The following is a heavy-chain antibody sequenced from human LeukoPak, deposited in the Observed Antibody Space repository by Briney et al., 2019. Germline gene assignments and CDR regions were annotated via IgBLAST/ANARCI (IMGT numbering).Heavy chain of an antibody. V-gene: IGHV3-30*04. CDR3: ARAPRPKDSSGWDGAFDI. D-gene: IGHD6-19*01. Sequence: PGRSLRLSCADSGFTFSYYAMHWVRQAPGKGLEGVSVISYDGMNKYYADSVKGRFTISRDNSKNTLYLQMNSLRVEDTAVYYCARAPRPKDSSGWDGAFDIWGQGTMVTVSS. J-gene: IGHJ3*02. CDR1: GFTFSYYA. CDR2: ISYDGMNK.